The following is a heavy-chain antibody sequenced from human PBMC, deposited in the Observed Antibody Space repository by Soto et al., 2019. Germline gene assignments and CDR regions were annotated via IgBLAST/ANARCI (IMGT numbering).Heavy chain of an antibody. D-gene: IGHD6-13*01. CDR2: ISYDGSNK. Sequence: PGGSLRLSCAASGFNFSSYGVHWVRQAPGKGLEWVAVISYDGSNKYYADSVKGRFTISRDNSKNTLYLQMNTLRAEDTDVYYCAKALRQQLGPVDDWGQGTMVTVSS. V-gene: IGHV3-30*18. CDR3: AKALRQQLGPVDD. J-gene: IGHJ4*02. CDR1: GFNFSSYG.